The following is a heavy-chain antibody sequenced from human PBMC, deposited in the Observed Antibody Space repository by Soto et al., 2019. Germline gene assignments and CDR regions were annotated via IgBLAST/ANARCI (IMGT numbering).Heavy chain of an antibody. J-gene: IGHJ3*02. CDR3: AIDSYDSSGYPDAFDI. V-gene: IGHV3-30*03. D-gene: IGHD3-22*01. CDR2: ISYDGSNK. Sequence: QVQLVESGGGVVQPGRSLRLSCAASGFTFSSYGMHWVRQAQGKGLEWVAVISYDGSNKYYADSVKGRFTISRDNSKNTLYLQMNSLRAEYTAVYYCAIDSYDSSGYPDAFDIWGQGTMVTVSS. CDR1: GFTFSSYG.